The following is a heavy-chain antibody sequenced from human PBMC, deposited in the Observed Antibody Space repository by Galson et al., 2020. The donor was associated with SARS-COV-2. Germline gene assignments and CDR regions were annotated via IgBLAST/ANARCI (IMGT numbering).Heavy chain of an antibody. D-gene: IGHD3-3*01. CDR1: GASIDRSPYY. J-gene: IGHJ3*02. CDR3: ARVVGSYDDLWGGYGVAFDI. Sequence: SETLSLTCTVSGASIDRSPYYWGWIRQPPGKGLEWIGSIYYNGNTYSNPSLKSRITISVDTSKNQFSLSLSSVTAADTAVFYCARVVGSYDDLWGGYGVAFDIWGQGTMVTVSS. V-gene: IGHV4-39*07. CDR2: IYYNGNT.